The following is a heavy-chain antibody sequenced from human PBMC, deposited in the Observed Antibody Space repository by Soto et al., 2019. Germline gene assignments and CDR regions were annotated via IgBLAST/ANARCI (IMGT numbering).Heavy chain of an antibody. V-gene: IGHV5-51*01. D-gene: IGHD3-10*01. CDR1: GYTFIYFW. J-gene: IGHJ4*02. CDR3: ARQGPSRGSDYAAFDF. CDR2: IYPGASDI. Sequence: PGESLKIPCQASGYTFIYFWVAWVRQVPGKGLEWMGVIYPGASDIRYSPSFEGHVSISADKSTNTAYLQWSSLEAADTAIFYCARQGPSRGSDYAAFDFWGPGTLVTVSS.